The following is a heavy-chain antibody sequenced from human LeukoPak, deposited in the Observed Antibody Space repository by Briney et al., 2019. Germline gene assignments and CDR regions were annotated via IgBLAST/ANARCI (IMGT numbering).Heavy chain of an antibody. CDR1: GFTFSSYS. J-gene: IGHJ4*02. CDR2: ISSSSSTI. D-gene: IGHD5-12*01. Sequence: GGSLRLSCAASGFTFSSYSMTWVRQAPGKGLEWVSYISSSSSTIYYADSVKGRFTISRDNAKNSLYLQMNSLRAEDTAVYYCARGVASPDDYWGQGTLVTVSS. CDR3: ARGVASPDDY. V-gene: IGHV3-48*01.